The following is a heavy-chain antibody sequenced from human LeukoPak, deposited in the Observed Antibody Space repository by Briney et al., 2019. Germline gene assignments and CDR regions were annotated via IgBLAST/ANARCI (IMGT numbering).Heavy chain of an antibody. CDR1: GFTFSSYS. CDR3: ARGVKDPGPDAFDI. Sequence: GGSLRLSCAASGFTFSSYSMNWVRQAPGKGLEWVSSISSSSSYIYYADSVKGRFTISRDNAKNSLYLQMNSLRAEDTAVYYCARGVKDPGPDAFDIWGQGTMVTVSS. D-gene: IGHD3-22*01. J-gene: IGHJ3*02. CDR2: ISSSSSYI. V-gene: IGHV3-21*01.